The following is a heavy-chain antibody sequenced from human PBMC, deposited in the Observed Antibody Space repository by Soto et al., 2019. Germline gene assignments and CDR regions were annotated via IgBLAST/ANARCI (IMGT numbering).Heavy chain of an antibody. V-gene: IGHV3-15*07. CDR3: STGGTSYDFWSGHQAEDAFDI. J-gene: IGHJ3*02. Sequence: GGSLRLSCAASGFTFSNAWMNWVRQAPGKGPEWVGRIKSKTDGGTTDYAAPVKGRFTISRDDSKNTLYLQMNSLKTEEPAVYYCSTGGTSYDFWSGHQAEDAFDIWGQGTMVTVSS. D-gene: IGHD3-3*01. CDR2: IKSKTDGGTT. CDR1: GFTFSNAW.